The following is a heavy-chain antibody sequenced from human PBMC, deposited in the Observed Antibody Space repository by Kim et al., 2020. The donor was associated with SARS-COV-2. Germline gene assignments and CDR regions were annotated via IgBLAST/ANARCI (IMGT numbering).Heavy chain of an antibody. CDR3: ASFRYFDWWAFDY. CDR2: IRSKVYGGTI. Sequence: GGSLRLSCTTSGFTFGEYAMSWFRQAPGTGLEWVGFIRSKVYGGTIEYAASVKGRFTISRDDSKSIAYLQMNSLKTEDTAVYYCASFRYFDWWAFDYWGQGTLVTVSS. V-gene: IGHV3-49*03. D-gene: IGHD3-9*01. CDR1: GFTFGEYA. J-gene: IGHJ4*02.